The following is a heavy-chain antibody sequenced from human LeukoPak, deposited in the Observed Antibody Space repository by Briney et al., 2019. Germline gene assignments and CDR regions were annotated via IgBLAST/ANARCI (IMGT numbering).Heavy chain of an antibody. J-gene: IGHJ4*02. CDR2: IKQDGSEK. CDR3: ARSYGSGSHDY. Sequence: GGSLRLSCATSGFIFSNYWMSWVRQAPGKGLEWVASIKQDGSEKIYVDSVKGRFTISRDNAKNSLYLQMNSLRAEDTAVYSCARSYGSGSHDYWGQGTLVTVSS. CDR1: GFIFSNYW. V-gene: IGHV3-7*01. D-gene: IGHD3-10*01.